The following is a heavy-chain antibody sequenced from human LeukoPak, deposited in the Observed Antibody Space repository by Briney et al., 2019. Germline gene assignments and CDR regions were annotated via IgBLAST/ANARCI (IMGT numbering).Heavy chain of an antibody. V-gene: IGHV3-30-3*01. CDR3: ARGGGGYSNWFDP. J-gene: IGHJ5*02. D-gene: IGHD3-22*01. CDR2: ISYDGSNK. CDR1: GFTFSSYA. Sequence: GGSLRLSCAASGFTFSSYAMHWVRQAPGKGLEWVAVISYDGSNKYYADSVKGRFTISRDNSKNTLYLQMNSLRAEDTAVYYCARGGGGYSNWFDPWDQGTLVTVSS.